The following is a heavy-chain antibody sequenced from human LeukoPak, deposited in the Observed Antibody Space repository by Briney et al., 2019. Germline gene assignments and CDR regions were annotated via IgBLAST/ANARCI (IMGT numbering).Heavy chain of an antibody. V-gene: IGHV3-64*01. J-gene: IGHJ4*02. D-gene: IGHD3-10*01. CDR2: ISTNGGST. CDR1: GFTFSSYG. CDR3: ARDGETGQFDY. Sequence: GGSLRLSCAASGFTFSSYGMHWVRQAPGKGLEYVSAISTNGGSTYYANSVKGRFIISRDNSKNTLYLQMGSLRAEDMAVYYCARDGETGQFDYWGQGTLVTVSS.